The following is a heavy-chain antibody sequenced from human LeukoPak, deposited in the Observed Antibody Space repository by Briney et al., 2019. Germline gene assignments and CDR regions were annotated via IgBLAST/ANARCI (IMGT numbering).Heavy chain of an antibody. V-gene: IGHV4-4*07. Sequence: SETLSLTCRVSSGFISNYYWSWIRQPAGKGLEWIGRISTSGNTNYSPSLKSRVTMSVDTSKNQFFLNLRSVTAADTAVYYCARGSRYYDFWSGYLDYWGRGALVTVSS. CDR3: ARGSRYYDFWSGYLDY. CDR2: ISTSGNT. J-gene: IGHJ4*02. D-gene: IGHD3-3*01. CDR1: SGFISNYY.